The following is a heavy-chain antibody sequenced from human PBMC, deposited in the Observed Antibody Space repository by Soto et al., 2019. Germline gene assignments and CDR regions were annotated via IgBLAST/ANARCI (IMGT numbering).Heavy chain of an antibody. CDR2: FYYSGSP. Sequence: PSETLSLTCTVSGDSIRSSSHYWAWNRQPPGKGLEWIGGFYYSGSPYYNPSLKSRVTMSVDTSKNQFSLNLNSVTPEDTAVYYCGRSVAPPHGMEIWGQGTTVTVSS. J-gene: IGHJ6*02. V-gene: IGHV4-39*01. CDR3: GRSVAPPHGMEI. CDR1: GDSIRSSSHY.